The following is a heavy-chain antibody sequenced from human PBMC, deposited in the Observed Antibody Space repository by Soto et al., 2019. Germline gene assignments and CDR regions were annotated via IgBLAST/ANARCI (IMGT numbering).Heavy chain of an antibody. V-gene: IGHV3-30*18. D-gene: IGHD3-22*01. CDR1: GFTFNNYG. J-gene: IGHJ4*02. Sequence: VGSLRLSCAASGFTFNNYGMHWVRQAPGKGLEWVAVISYDGSNKYYADSVKGRFTISRDNSKNTLYLQMNSLRAEDTAVYYCAKPARRDSSGFPEYWGQGMLVTVS. CDR3: AKPARRDSSGFPEY. CDR2: ISYDGSNK.